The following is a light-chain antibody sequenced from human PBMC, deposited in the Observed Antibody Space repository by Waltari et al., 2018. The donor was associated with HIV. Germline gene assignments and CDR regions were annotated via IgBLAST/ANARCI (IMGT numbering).Light chain of an antibody. CDR2: RNGDGSH. CDR3: QSWDADIHV. CDR1: SGHTNYA. V-gene: IGLV4-69*01. J-gene: IGLJ3*02. Sequence: QLVLTQSPSASASLGASVKLTCTLNSGHTNYAIAWHQQQPEKGPRYLMKRNGDGSHTKGDGIPDRFSGSSSGAERYLTISSLQSDDEADYYCQSWDADIHVFGGGTKLTVL.